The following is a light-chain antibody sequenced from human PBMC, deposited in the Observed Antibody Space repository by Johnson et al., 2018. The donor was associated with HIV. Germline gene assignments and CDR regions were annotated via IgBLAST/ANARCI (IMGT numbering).Light chain of an antibody. CDR3: EIWHSSLSAGGV. J-gene: IGLJ1*01. CDR2: ENN. CDR1: SSNIGNNY. Sequence: QSVLTQPPSVSAAPGQKVTISCSGSSSNIGNNYVSWYQQVPGTAPKLLIYENNKRPSGIPDRFSGSKSGPSATLGIAGLQTGDEADYYCEIWHSSLSAGGVFGTGTKVTVL. V-gene: IGLV1-51*02.